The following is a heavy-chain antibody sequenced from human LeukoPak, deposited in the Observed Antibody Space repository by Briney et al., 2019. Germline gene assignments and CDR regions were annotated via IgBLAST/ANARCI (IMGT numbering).Heavy chain of an antibody. J-gene: IGHJ4*02. CDR3: ARRPSPFDSSGYYHLVD. CDR1: GFSFISYA. Sequence: AGGSLRLSCAASGFSFISYAMYWVRQAPGKGLEWVAVISYEGSNKYYADSVKGRFTISRDNSKNTLYLQMNSLRAEDTAVYYCARRPSPFDSSGYYHLVDWGQGTLVTVSS. D-gene: IGHD3-22*01. V-gene: IGHV3-30*04. CDR2: ISYEGSNK.